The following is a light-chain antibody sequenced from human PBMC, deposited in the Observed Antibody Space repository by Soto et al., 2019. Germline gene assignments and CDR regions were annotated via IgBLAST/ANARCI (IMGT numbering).Light chain of an antibody. Sequence: QSALTQPASVSGSPGQSITISCTRTSSDVGGYNYVSWYQQHPGKAPKLMIYEVSNRPSGVSNRFSGSKSGNTASLTISGLQAEDEADYDCSSYTSSSTPWVFGGGTKLTVL. CDR3: SSYTSSSTPWV. V-gene: IGLV2-14*01. J-gene: IGLJ3*02. CDR1: SSDVGGYNY. CDR2: EVS.